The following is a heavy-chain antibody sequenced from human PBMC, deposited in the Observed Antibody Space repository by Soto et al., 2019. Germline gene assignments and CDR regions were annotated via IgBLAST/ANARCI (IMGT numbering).Heavy chain of an antibody. Sequence: QAQVVQSGAEVRKPGSSVKLSCKASEGTFNSYAIAWVRQAPGQGLEWMGGIIPYYNARNYAQNFQHRVTITADDSTTAVYMEPSSTRSDDTAVYFCASGASRWYPSFVVSWAQGTLVTVSS. CDR1: EGTFNSYA. J-gene: IGHJ4*02. CDR2: IIPYYNAR. V-gene: IGHV1-69*01. CDR3: ASGASRWYPSFVVS. D-gene: IGHD6-13*01.